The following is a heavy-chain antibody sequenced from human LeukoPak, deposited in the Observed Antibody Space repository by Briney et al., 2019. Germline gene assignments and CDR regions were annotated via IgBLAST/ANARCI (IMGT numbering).Heavy chain of an antibody. Sequence: GASVKVSCKASGGTFSSYAISWVRQAPGQGLEWMGRIIPILGIANYAQKFQGRVTITADKSTSTAYMELSSLRSEDTAVYYCARDRVTMVRGVQNWFDPWGQGTLVTVSS. V-gene: IGHV1-69*04. CDR1: GGTFSSYA. J-gene: IGHJ5*02. CDR2: IIPILGIA. D-gene: IGHD3-10*01. CDR3: ARDRVTMVRGVQNWFDP.